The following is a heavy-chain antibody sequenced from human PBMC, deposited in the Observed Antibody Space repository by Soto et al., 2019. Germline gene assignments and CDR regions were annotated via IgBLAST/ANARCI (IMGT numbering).Heavy chain of an antibody. CDR1: VFTVSSFG. CDR3: VKDMGQAAVGIRYPYGLDV. J-gene: IGHJ6*02. CDR2: LSSNGIGT. Sequence: WWSLRLSCSGPVFTVSSFGMHWFRQATGKGLEHVSTLSSNGIGTYYADSVKGRFTFSRDTSKNTLYLQMSSLRTEDTAVYYCVKDMGQAAVGIRYPYGLDVWGLGTTVTVSS. V-gene: IGHV3-64D*06. D-gene: IGHD6-13*01.